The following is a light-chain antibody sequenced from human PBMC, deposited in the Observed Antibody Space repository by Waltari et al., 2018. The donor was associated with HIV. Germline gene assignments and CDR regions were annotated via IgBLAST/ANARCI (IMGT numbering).Light chain of an antibody. J-gene: IGLJ2*01. V-gene: IGLV1-44*01. CDR2: SNN. CDR1: ISAHGGIT. Sequence: QSVLTQSPSASRTPGQSVTISCSSSISAHGGITLRGYQHLPGTAPKPLIYSNNQRPSGVPDRFSGSKSGTSASLAISGLQSEDEADYYCAAWDANLNGRLFGGGTKLTVL. CDR3: AAWDANLNGRL.